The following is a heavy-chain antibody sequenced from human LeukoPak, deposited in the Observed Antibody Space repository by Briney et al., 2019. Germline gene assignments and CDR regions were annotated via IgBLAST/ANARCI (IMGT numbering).Heavy chain of an antibody. CDR3: ANSYYCSSTSRYLVPYYYYGMDV. V-gene: IGHV3-23*01. J-gene: IGHJ6*02. CDR1: GFTFSNYA. CDR2: ISGSGGST. D-gene: IGHD2-2*01. Sequence: GGSLRLSCAASGFTFSNYAMSWVRQAPGKGLEWVSAISGSGGSTYYADSVKGRFTISRDNSKNTLSLQMTSLRAEDTAIYYCANSYYCSSTSRYLVPYYYYGMDVWGQGTTVTVSS.